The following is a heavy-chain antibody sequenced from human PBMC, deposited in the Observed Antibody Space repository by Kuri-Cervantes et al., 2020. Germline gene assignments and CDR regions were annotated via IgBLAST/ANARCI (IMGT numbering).Heavy chain of an antibody. CDR1: GFTFSSYS. V-gene: IGHV3-21*01. J-gene: IGHJ4*02. Sequence: GSLKISCAASGFTFSSYSMNWVRQAPGKGLEWVSSISSSSSYIYYSDSVKGRFTISRDNAKNSLYLQMNSLRAEDTAVYYCARVIPAAMVHWGQGTLVTVSS. CDR2: ISSSSSYI. D-gene: IGHD2-2*01. CDR3: ARVIPAAMVH.